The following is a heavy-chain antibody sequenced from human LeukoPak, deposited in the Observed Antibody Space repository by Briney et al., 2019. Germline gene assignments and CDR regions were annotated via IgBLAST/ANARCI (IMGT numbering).Heavy chain of an antibody. Sequence: PSETLSLTCAVYGGSFSGYYWSWIRQPPGKGLEWIGEINHSGSTNYNPSLKSRVTISVDTSKNQFSLKLSSVTAADTAVYYCARGLDNDYYDSSGYYYAVGAFDIWGQGTMVTVSS. D-gene: IGHD3-22*01. V-gene: IGHV4-34*01. CDR3: ARGLDNDYYDSSGYYYAVGAFDI. CDR1: GGSFSGYY. J-gene: IGHJ3*02. CDR2: INHSGST.